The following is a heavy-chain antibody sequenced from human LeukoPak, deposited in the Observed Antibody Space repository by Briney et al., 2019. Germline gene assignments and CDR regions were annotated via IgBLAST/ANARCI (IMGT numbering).Heavy chain of an antibody. CDR3: AKPGIAAAATGDYFDY. V-gene: IGHV3-7*01. CDR1: GFTFSTYW. Sequence: GGSLRLSCAASGFTFSTYWMTWVRQAPGKGLEWVANIKQDGSEQYYVDSVKGRFTISRDNPKNSLYLQMNSLRAEDTAVYYCAKPGIAAAATGDYFDYWGQGTLVTVSS. D-gene: IGHD6-13*01. CDR2: IKQDGSEQ. J-gene: IGHJ4*02.